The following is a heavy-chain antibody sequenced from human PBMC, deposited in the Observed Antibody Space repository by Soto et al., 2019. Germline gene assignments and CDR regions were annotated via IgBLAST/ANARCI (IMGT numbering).Heavy chain of an antibody. V-gene: IGHV2-5*01. CDR3: ANRPNWGMTGRAP. CDR1: GFSLNSGGGG. D-gene: IGHD3-16*01. Sequence: QITLKESGPTQVKPTQTLTLTCTLSGFSLNSGGGGVVWIRQAPEKALEWLALIYWNDDKRYSPSLRSRLTTPKNTSRNPIVPPMTNVNPVNTGKYYCANRPNWGMTGRAPGGKGPTVTVSP. CDR2: IYWNDDK. J-gene: IGHJ6*04.